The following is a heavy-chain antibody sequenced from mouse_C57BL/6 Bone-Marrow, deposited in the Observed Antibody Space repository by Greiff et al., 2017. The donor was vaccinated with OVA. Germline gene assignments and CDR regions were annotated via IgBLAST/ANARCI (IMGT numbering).Heavy chain of an antibody. V-gene: IGHV1-15*01. CDR3: SYDYDVVSFAY. D-gene: IGHD2-4*01. CDR1: GYTFTDYE. Sequence: QVQLKESGAELVRPGASVTLSCKASGYTFTDYEMHWVKQTPVHGLEWIGAIDPETGGTAYNQKFKGKAILTADESSSTAYMELRSLTSEDSAVYYCSYDYDVVSFAYWGKGTLVTVSA. CDR2: IDPETGGT. J-gene: IGHJ3*01.